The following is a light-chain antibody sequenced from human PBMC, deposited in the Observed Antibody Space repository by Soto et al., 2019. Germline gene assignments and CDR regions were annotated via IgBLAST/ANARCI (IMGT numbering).Light chain of an antibody. Sequence: EIVLTQSPATLSLSPGERATLSCRASQSVSSYLAWYQQKPGQAPRLLIYDASNRATGIPARFSGSGSGTDLTLTISSLEPEDFAVYYCQQRGNWITFGQGTRLEIK. CDR2: DAS. J-gene: IGKJ5*01. V-gene: IGKV3-11*01. CDR3: QQRGNWIT. CDR1: QSVSSY.